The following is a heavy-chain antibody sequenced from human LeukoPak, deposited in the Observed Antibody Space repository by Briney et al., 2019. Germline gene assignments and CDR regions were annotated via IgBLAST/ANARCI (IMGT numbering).Heavy chain of an antibody. D-gene: IGHD4-17*01. CDR1: DDSISSYY. V-gene: IGHV4-59*01. Sequence: SETLSLTCTVSDDSISSYYWSWIRQPPGKGLEWIGYISSSGSTNYNPSLKSRVTMSVDTSKNQFSLKLNSVTAADTAVYYCARYSGDYEADYWGQGTLVTVSS. CDR3: ARYSGDYEADY. CDR2: ISSSGST. J-gene: IGHJ4*02.